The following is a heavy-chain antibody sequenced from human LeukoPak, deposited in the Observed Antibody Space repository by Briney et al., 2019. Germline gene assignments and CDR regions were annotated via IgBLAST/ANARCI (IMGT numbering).Heavy chain of an antibody. J-gene: IGHJ4*02. V-gene: IGHV3-33*08. CDR3: ARGHYYYGSGSYSPRYFDY. CDR1: GFTFSSYG. Sequence: PGGSLRLSCAASGFTFSSYGMHWVRQAPGKGLEWVAVIWYDGSNKYYADFVKGRFTISRDNSKNTLYLQMNSLRAEDTAVYYCARGHYYYGSGSYSPRYFDYWGQGTLVTVSS. D-gene: IGHD3-10*01. CDR2: IWYDGSNK.